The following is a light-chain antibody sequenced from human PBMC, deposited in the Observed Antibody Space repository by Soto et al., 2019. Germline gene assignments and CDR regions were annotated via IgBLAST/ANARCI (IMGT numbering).Light chain of an antibody. CDR2: GAS. V-gene: IGKV3-15*01. CDR3: QQYNNWPWP. Sequence: EIVMTQSPATLSVSPGERATLSCRASQSVSSNLAWYQQKPGQAPRLLIYGASTRATGIPARLCGSGSGTEFTLTIRSLQSEDFAVYYCQQYNNWPWPFGQGTKVEIK. J-gene: IGKJ1*01. CDR1: QSVSSN.